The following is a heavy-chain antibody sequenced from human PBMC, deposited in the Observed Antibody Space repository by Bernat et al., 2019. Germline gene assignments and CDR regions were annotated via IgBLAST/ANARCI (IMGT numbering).Heavy chain of an antibody. D-gene: IGHD1-26*01. V-gene: IGHV3-48*03. J-gene: IGHJ4*02. Sequence: EVQLVGSGGGLVEPGGSLRLSCAASGFTFSSYEMNWVRQAPGKGLEWVSYISSSGSTIYYADSVKGRFTISRDNAKNSLYLQMNSLRAEDTAVYYCARDGVVGATRTFDYWGQGTLVTVSS. CDR3: ARDGVVGATRTFDY. CDR1: GFTFSSYE. CDR2: ISSSGSTI.